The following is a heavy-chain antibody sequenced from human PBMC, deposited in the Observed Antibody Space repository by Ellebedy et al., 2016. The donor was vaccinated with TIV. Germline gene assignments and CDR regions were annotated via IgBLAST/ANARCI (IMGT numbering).Heavy chain of an antibody. CDR2: IHYSGIT. CDR3: ARVPPRGGMDV. V-gene: IGHV4-59*01. CDR1: GGSISSYY. J-gene: IGHJ6*02. Sequence: SETLSLXXTVSGGSISSYYWSWIRQPPGKGLEYIGYIHYSGITDYNPSLKSRLTISVDMSQNHFSLKLSSVTAADTAVYFCARVPPRGGMDVWGQGTTVTVSS.